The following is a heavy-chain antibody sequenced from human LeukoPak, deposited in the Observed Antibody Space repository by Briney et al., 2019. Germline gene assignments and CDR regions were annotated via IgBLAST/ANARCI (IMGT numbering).Heavy chain of an antibody. D-gene: IGHD6-6*01. CDR1: GFTFSSYW. V-gene: IGHV3-7*01. CDR3: AFPGVVLDDAFDI. Sequence: PGGSLRLSCAASGFTFSSYWMSWVRQAPGKGLEWVANIKQDGSEKYYVDSVKGRFTISRDNAKNSLYLQMNSLRAEDTAVYYCAFPGVVLDDAFDIWGQGTMVTVSS. CDR2: IKQDGSEK. J-gene: IGHJ3*02.